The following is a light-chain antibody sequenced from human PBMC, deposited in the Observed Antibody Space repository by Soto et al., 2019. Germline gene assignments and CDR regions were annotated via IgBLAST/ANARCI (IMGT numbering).Light chain of an antibody. CDR3: SLDEGNNKVV. J-gene: IGLJ2*01. Sequence: QSALTQPPSASGSPGQSVTISCTGTSRDVGGYKFVSWYQQHPGKAPKLLIFEVSRRPSGVPDRFSGSKSGNTAPLTVSGLKAEDEAHSYYSLDEGNNKVVFGGGTKLTVL. CDR1: SRDVGGYKF. V-gene: IGLV2-8*01. CDR2: EVS.